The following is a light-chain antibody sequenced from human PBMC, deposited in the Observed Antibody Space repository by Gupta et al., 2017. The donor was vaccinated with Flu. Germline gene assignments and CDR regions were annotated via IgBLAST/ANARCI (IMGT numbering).Light chain of an antibody. V-gene: IGLV3-21*02. Sequence: VLXQXPSVSVXXXQTARIXCGGNNIGSKGVHWYHQHPCQSPVLVVYDDSDRPSVIPERFSGSKSGNTATLTISRVEAGDEADYYCQVWDSSSDQVVFGGGTKLTVL. CDR2: DDS. CDR1: NIGSKG. CDR3: QVWDSSSDQVV. J-gene: IGLJ2*01.